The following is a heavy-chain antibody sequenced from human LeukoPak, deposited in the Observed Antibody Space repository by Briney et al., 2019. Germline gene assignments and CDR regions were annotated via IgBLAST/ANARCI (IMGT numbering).Heavy chain of an antibody. V-gene: IGHV3-48*04. CDR2: ISSSSSTI. J-gene: IGHJ4*02. D-gene: IGHD4-23*01. Sequence: GGSLRLSCAASGFTFSSYSMNWVRQAPGKGLEWVSCISSSSSTIYYADSVKGRFTISRDNAKNSLYLQMNSLRAEDTAVYYCASFYGGNEPYDYWGQGTLVTVSS. CDR3: ASFYGGNEPYDY. CDR1: GFTFSSYS.